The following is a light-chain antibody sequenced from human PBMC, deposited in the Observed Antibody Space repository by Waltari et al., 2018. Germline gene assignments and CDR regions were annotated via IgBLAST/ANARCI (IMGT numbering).Light chain of an antibody. V-gene: IGLV2-14*03. CDR2: DVS. Sequence: QSALTQPASVSGSPGQSITISCTGTSRDVGGYDWVSWYQQHPDKAPKVVILDVSYRSSGVSNRSAGAKSGNTASLTISGLQAEDEADYYCTSYTSSHSLVFGTGTKVTVL. CDR3: TSYTSSHSLV. J-gene: IGLJ1*01. CDR1: SRDVGGYDW.